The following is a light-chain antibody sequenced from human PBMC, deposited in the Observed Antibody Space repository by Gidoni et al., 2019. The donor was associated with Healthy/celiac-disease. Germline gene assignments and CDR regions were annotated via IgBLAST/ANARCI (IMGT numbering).Light chain of an antibody. CDR2: GNS. V-gene: IGLV1-40*01. J-gene: IGLJ3*02. CDR3: QSYDSSLSGSGV. CDR1: SSNIGAGYD. Sequence: QSVLTQPPSVSGAPGQRVTIPCTGSSSNIGAGYDVHWYQQLPGTAPKLLIYGNSNRPSGVPDRFSGSKSGTSAFLAITGLQAEDEADYYCQSYDSSLSGSGVFGGGTKLTVL.